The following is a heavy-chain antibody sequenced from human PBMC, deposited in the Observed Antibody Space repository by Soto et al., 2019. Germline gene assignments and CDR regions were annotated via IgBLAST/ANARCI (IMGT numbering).Heavy chain of an antibody. CDR3: ARSRDDYNSFFDY. J-gene: IGHJ4*02. V-gene: IGHV4-31*03. CDR1: GGSISSGDYY. Sequence: LSLTCTVSGGSISSGDYYWSWIRQRPGKGLEWIGYFYYSGSTYYNPSLKSRVTISVDTSKNQFSLKLSSVTAADTAVYYCARSRDDYNSFFDYWGQGALVTVSS. CDR2: FYYSGST. D-gene: IGHD4-4*01.